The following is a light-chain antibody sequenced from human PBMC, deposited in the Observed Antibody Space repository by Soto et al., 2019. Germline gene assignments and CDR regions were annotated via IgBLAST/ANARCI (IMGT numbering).Light chain of an antibody. J-gene: IGKJ4*01. CDR2: WAS. CDR1: XSVXYGPNNKNY. CDR3: QQYYSPPLT. Sequence: DIVMTQSPDSLAVXXGXXXXIXXXSXXSVXYGPNNKNYFAWNQQKPGQPPKVLIYWASTRDSGVPDRFSGSGSGTDFTLTISSLQAEDVAVYYCQQYYSPPLTFGGGTKVDIK. V-gene: IGKV4-1*01.